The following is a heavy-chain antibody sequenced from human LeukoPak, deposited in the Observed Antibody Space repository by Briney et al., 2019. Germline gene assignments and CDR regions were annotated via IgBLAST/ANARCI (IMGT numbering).Heavy chain of an antibody. CDR2: SMPILVIA. CDR3: ATRWYYYDSSGYTAAADAFDI. D-gene: IGHD3-22*01. V-gene: IGHV1-69*10. CDR1: GGTFISYA. J-gene: IGHJ3*02. Sequence: VKVSCKASGGTFISYAIRGVRQAPGQGGEGGGGSMPILVIANYAHKFHVRVPITAATSTSTTYMDLSTLRSDDTAVYYCATRWYYYDSSGYTAAADAFDIWGQGTMVTVSS.